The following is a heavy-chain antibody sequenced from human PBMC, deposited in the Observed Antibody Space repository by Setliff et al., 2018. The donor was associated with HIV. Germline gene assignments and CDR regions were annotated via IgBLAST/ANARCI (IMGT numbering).Heavy chain of an antibody. V-gene: IGHV4-38-2*02. Sequence: SETLSLTCSVSGHSISSGYYWGWIRQPPGKGLEWIGSISHSGTTYYNPSLKSRVTISVDTSKNQFSLKLSSVTAADTAVYYCARGARITMIVVVITNPYNCLDPWGQGTRVTVSS. CDR2: ISHSGTT. D-gene: IGHD3-22*01. J-gene: IGHJ5*02. CDR1: GHSISSGYY. CDR3: ARGARITMIVVVITNPYNCLDP.